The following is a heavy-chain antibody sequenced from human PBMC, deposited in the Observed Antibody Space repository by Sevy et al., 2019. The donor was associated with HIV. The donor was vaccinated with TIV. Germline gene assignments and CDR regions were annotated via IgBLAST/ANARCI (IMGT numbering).Heavy chain of an antibody. CDR2: ISYEGTET. Sequence: GGSLRLSCAASGFAFSSHAMHWVRQAPGKGLEWVAVISYEGTETFYAASVEGRFTISRDNSKNTLYLQMNSLRAEDTAVYYCARDSGYSSGWYLGAYWGQGTLVTVSS. J-gene: IGHJ4*02. D-gene: IGHD6-19*01. V-gene: IGHV3-30-3*01. CDR1: GFAFSSHA. CDR3: ARDSGYSSGWYLGAY.